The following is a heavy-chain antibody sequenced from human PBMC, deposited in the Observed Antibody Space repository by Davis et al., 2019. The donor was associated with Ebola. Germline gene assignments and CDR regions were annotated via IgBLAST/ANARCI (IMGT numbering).Heavy chain of an antibody. D-gene: IGHD6-13*01. Sequence: MPSETLSLTCAVYGGSFSGYYWSWIRQPPGKGLEWIGEINHSGSTNYNPSLKSRVTISVDTSKNQFSLKLSSVTAADTAVYYCARPHLYSSSWYDSRMDAFDIWGQGTMVTVS. J-gene: IGHJ3*02. V-gene: IGHV4-34*01. CDR1: GGSFSGYY. CDR2: INHSGST. CDR3: ARPHLYSSSWYDSRMDAFDI.